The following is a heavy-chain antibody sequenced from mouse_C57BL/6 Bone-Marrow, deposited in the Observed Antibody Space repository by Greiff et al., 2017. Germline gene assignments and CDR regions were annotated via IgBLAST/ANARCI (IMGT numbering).Heavy chain of an antibody. D-gene: IGHD2-3*01. CDR1: GYTFTSSG. Sequence: QVQLQQSVAELARPGASVKLSFKASGYTFTSSGLSWVKQRPGQGLAWIGELYPRSGNTYYNEKFKGKATLTADKSSSTAYMELRSLTSEDSAVYFCAREVAYDGYYLAYWGQGTLVTVSA. CDR2: LYPRSGNT. J-gene: IGHJ3*01. CDR3: AREVAYDGYYLAY. V-gene: IGHV1-81*01.